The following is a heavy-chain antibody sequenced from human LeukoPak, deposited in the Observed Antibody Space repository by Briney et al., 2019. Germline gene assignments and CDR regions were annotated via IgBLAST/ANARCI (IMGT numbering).Heavy chain of an antibody. D-gene: IGHD5-18*01. J-gene: IGHJ4*02. V-gene: IGHV1-2*02. CDR1: GYTFTGYY. CDR2: INPNSGDT. Sequence: ASVKVSCKASGYTFTGYYIHWVRLAPGQGLEWMGWINPNSGDTNYAQKFQGRVTMTRDTSISTAYMELSRLRSDDTAVYYCARVGSPLSFSAMADDYWGQGTLVTVSS. CDR3: ARVGSPLSFSAMADDY.